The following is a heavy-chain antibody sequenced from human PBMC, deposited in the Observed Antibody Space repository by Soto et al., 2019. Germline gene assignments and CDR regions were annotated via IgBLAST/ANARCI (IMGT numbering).Heavy chain of an antibody. J-gene: IGHJ6*01. V-gene: IGHV3-33*01. CDR2: IWFDGSDK. Sequence: QVQLVESGGGVVQPGRSLRLSCAASGFIFSTNDMHWVRQAPGKGLEWVAVIWFDGSDKYYADSVRGRFTISRDNVNNPQDFQMDCLGLEHTAVSHCPTDVPSPRMSYYYSGMHVW. CDR1: GFIFSTND. CDR3: PTDVPSPRMSYYYSGMHV. D-gene: IGHD3-10*02.